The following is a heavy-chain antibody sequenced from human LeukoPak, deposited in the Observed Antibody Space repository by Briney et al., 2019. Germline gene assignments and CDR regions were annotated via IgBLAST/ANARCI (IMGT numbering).Heavy chain of an antibody. D-gene: IGHD2-15*01. CDR1: GFTFSTPC. V-gene: IGHV3-74*01. Sequence: GGSRRLSCAASGFTFSTPCMPWVRQAPGKGLRWVALIYSDSSRTTYADSVKGRFTISRDNAKNTVYLQMSSLRVEDTAVYFCTKDAGYASDYWGQGILVPVSS. CDR2: IYSDSSRT. CDR3: TKDAGYASDY. J-gene: IGHJ4*02.